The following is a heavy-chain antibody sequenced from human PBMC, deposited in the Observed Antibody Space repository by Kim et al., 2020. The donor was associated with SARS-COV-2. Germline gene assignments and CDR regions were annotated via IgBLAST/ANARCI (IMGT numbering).Heavy chain of an antibody. CDR3: ARDGATMAAYY. CDR1: GFTFSSYA. D-gene: IGHD3-10*01. J-gene: IGHJ4*02. CDR2: ISYDGSNK. V-gene: IGHV3-30*04. Sequence: GGSLRLSCAASGFTFSSYAMHWVRQAPGKGLEWVAVISYDGSNKYYADSVKGRFTISRDNSKNTLYLQMNSLRAEDTAVYYCARDGATMAAYYWGQGTLVTVSS.